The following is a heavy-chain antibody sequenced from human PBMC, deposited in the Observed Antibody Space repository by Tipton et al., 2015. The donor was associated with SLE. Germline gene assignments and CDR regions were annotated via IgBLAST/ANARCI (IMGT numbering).Heavy chain of an antibody. J-gene: IGHJ5*02. CDR2: IYYSGTT. Sequence: TLSPTCIVSGDSISNYYWSWIRQPPGKGLEWIGYIYYSGTTNYNPSLKSRVTISVDTSKNQFSLKLNSVTATDAAVYYCARASFIVGSTTFWFDPWGQGALVIVSS. CDR3: ARASFIVGSTTFWFDP. D-gene: IGHD1-26*01. CDR1: GDSISNYY. V-gene: IGHV4-59*08.